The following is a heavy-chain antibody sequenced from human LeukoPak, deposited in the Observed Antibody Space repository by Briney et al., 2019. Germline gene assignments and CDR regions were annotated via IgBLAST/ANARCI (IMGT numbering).Heavy chain of an antibody. V-gene: IGHV1-8*03. D-gene: IGHD6-13*01. CDR2: MNPNSGNT. CDR1: GYTFTSYD. Sequence: ASVKVSCKASGYTFTSYDINWVRQATGQGLEWMGWMNPNSGNTGYARKFQGRVTITRNTSISTAYMELSSLRSEDTAVYYCARETRAAAVWFDPWGQGTLVTVSS. J-gene: IGHJ5*02. CDR3: ARETRAAAVWFDP.